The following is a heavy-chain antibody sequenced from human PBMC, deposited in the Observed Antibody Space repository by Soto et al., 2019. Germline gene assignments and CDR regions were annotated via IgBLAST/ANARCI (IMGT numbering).Heavy chain of an antibody. CDR1: GGSISSGGYY. J-gene: IGHJ5*02. CDR2: IYYSGST. V-gene: IGHV4-31*03. Sequence: SESLALTCPVSGGSISSGGYYWSWIRQHPGKGLEWIGYIYYSGSTYYNPSLKSRVTISVDTSKNQFSLKLSSVTAADTAVYYCARAQRGYCSGGSCPNWFDPWGQGTLVT. CDR3: ARAQRGYCSGGSCPNWFDP. D-gene: IGHD2-15*01.